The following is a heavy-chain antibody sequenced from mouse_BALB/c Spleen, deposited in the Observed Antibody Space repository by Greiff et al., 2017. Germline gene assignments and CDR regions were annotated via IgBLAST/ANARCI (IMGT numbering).Heavy chain of an antibody. V-gene: IGHV1S56*01. J-gene: IGHJ3*01. CDR1: GYTFTSYD. D-gene: IGHD2-1*01. CDR3: ARRSDGNSFAY. Sequence: VRLQQSGAELVKPGASVKLSCKASGYTFTSYDINWVRQRPEQGLEWIGWIFPGDGSTKYNEKFKGKATLTADKSSSTAYMQLSSLTSENSAVYFCARRSDGNSFAYWGQGTLVTVSA. CDR2: IFPGDGST.